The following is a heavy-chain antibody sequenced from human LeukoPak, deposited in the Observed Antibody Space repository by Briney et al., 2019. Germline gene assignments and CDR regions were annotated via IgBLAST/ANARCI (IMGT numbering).Heavy chain of an antibody. Sequence: SETLSLTCTVSGDSIRSTSYYWGWIRQPPGKGLEWIGSIYYSGDTYYNPSLKSRVTTAVDTSKNQFSLKLNSVTAADTAVYYCARRKSFYDSSGYFDHWGRGTLVTVSA. CDR1: GDSIRSTSYY. J-gene: IGHJ4*02. CDR3: ARRKSFYDSSGYFDH. CDR2: IYYSGDT. V-gene: IGHV4-39*01. D-gene: IGHD3-22*01.